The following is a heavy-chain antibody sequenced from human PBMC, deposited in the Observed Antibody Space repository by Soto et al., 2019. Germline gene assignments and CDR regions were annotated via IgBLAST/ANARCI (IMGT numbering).Heavy chain of an antibody. V-gene: IGHV3-30-3*01. CDR3: ARVPSVLRFLEWLSDGSRYYFDY. CDR2: ISYDGSNK. Sequence: GGSLRLSCAASGFTFSSYAMHWVRQAPGKGLEWVAVISYDGSNKYYADSVKGRFTISRDNSKNTLYLQMSSLRSEDTAVYYCARVPSVLRFLEWLSDGSRYYFDYWGQGTLVTVSS. J-gene: IGHJ4*02. CDR1: GFTFSSYA. D-gene: IGHD3-3*01.